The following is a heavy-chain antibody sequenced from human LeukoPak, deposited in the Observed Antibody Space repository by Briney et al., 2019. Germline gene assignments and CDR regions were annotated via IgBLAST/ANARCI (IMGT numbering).Heavy chain of an antibody. V-gene: IGHV3-21*01. CDR1: GFTFSSYS. CDR2: ISSSSSYI. Sequence: GGSLRLSCAASGFTFSSYSMNWVRQAPGKGLEWVSAISSSSSYIYYADSVKGRFTISRDNAKNSLYLQMNSLRAEDTAVYYCARWTYCGGDCYSPYYFDYWGQGTLVTVSS. CDR3: ARWTYCGGDCYSPYYFDY. D-gene: IGHD2-21*02. J-gene: IGHJ4*02.